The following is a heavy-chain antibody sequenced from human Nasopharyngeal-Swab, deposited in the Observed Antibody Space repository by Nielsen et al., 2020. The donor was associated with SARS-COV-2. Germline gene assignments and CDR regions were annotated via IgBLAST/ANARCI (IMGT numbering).Heavy chain of an antibody. CDR3: ARDGVTIFGVVGYYYYMDV. J-gene: IGHJ6*03. D-gene: IGHD3-3*01. Sequence: GESLKISFAASGFPFSSYSMNWVRQAPGKGLEWVSSISSSSSYIYYADSVKGRFTISRDNAKNSLYLQMNSLRAEDTAVYYCARDGVTIFGVVGYYYYMDVWGKGTTVTVSS. CDR2: ISSSSSYI. CDR1: GFPFSSYS. V-gene: IGHV3-21*01.